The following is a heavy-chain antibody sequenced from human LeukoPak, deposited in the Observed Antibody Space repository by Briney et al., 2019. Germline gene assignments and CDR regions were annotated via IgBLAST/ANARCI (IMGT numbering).Heavy chain of an antibody. CDR1: GYTFTSYG. Sequence: GASVTVSCTASGYTFTSYGISWVRQAPGQGLEWMGWISAYNGNTNYAQKLQGRVTMTTDTSTSTAYMELRSLRSDDTAVYYCASDSGSHQSYYYYYYMDVWGKGTTVTVSS. D-gene: IGHD1-26*01. V-gene: IGHV1-18*01. CDR3: ASDSGSHQSYYYYYYMDV. J-gene: IGHJ6*03. CDR2: ISAYNGNT.